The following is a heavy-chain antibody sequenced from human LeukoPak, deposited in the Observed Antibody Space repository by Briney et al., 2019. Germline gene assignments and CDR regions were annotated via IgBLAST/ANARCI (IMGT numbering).Heavy chain of an antibody. Sequence: PGGSLRLSCAASGFTVSSTYMSWVRQAPGKGLEWVSVIESGGRTYYADSVKDRFTISRDSSKNTLYLQMNSLRAEDTAFYFCARENGHIYGYAFLDQWGQGTLVTVSS. CDR3: ARENGHIYGYAFLDQ. J-gene: IGHJ4*02. CDR1: GFTVSSTY. V-gene: IGHV3-53*01. D-gene: IGHD5-18*01. CDR2: IESGGRT.